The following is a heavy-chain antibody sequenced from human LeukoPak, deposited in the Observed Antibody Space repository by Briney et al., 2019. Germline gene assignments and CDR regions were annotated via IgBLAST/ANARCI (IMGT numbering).Heavy chain of an antibody. CDR2: IYTSGST. D-gene: IGHD3-3*01. J-gene: IGHJ5*02. CDR3: ARGRWSGYNNWFDP. Sequence: SQTLSLTSTVSGGSISSGSYYWSWIRQPAGKGLEWIGRIYTSGSTNYNPSLKSRVTISVDTSKNQFSLKLSSVTAADTAVYYCARGRWSGYNNWFDPWGQGTLVTVSS. CDR1: GGSISSGSYY. V-gene: IGHV4-61*02.